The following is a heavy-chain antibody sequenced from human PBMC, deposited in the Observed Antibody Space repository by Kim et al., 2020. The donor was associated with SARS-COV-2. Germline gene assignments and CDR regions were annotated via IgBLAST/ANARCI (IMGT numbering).Heavy chain of an antibody. V-gene: IGHV3-23*01. J-gene: IGHJ4*02. CDR3: AKGHVETNGYLYFDN. D-gene: IGHD2-8*01. Sequence: GGSLRLSCAASGFTFARFAMTWVRQAPGKGLEWVSSLSGPGTTTYYADSVKGRFTMSRDNSKNTVSLQMNSLRAEDTALYYCAKGHVETNGYLYFDNWGQGTLVTVSS. CDR1: GFTFARFA. CDR2: LSGPGTTT.